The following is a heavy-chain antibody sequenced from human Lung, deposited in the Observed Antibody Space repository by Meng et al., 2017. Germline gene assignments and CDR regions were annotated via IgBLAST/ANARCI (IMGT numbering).Heavy chain of an antibody. J-gene: IGHJ2*01. Sequence: VSRCHLVCVLRDRGASWMVSCKASGSPFTSYAMKWVRQAPGQGLEWMGWINTNTGNPTYAQGFTGRFVFSLDTSVSTAYLQISSLKAEDTAVYYCASGWFGELFGYFDLWGRGTLVTVSS. CDR2: INTNTGNP. D-gene: IGHD3-10*01. CDR1: GSPFTSYA. CDR3: ASGWFGELFGYFDL. V-gene: IGHV7-4-1*02.